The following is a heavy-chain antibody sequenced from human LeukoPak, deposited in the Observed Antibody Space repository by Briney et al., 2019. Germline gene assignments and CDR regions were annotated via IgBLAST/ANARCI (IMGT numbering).Heavy chain of an antibody. CDR1: GGSFSGYY. J-gene: IGHJ6*02. CDR2: INHSGST. Sequence: PSETLSLTCAVYGGSFSGYYWSWIRQPPGKGLEWVGEINHSGSTNYNPSLKSRVTISVDTSKNQFSLKLSSVTAADTAVYYCARGLVVGRYYYYGMDVWGQGTTVTVSS. CDR3: ARGLVVGRYYYYGMDV. V-gene: IGHV4-34*01. D-gene: IGHD1-26*01.